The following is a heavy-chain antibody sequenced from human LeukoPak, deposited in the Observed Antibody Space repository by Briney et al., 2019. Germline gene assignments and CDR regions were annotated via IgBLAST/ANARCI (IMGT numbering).Heavy chain of an antibody. V-gene: IGHV1-69*04. D-gene: IGHD3-10*01. Sequence: SVKVSCKASGGTFSSYAISWVRQAPGQGLEWMGRIIPILGIANYAQKFQGRVTITADKSTSTAYMELSSLRSEDTAVYYCARDYYGSGNWFDPWGQGTLVTVSS. CDR2: IIPILGIA. CDR1: GGTFSSYA. J-gene: IGHJ5*02. CDR3: ARDYYGSGNWFDP.